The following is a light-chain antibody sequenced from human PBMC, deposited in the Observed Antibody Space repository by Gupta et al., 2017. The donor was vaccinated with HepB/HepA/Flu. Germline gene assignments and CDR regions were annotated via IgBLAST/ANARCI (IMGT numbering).Light chain of an antibody. CDR1: SSNIGSHS. V-gene: IGLV1-44*01. CDR3: EAWADGLNGGL. Sequence: QPVLTHPPSASGTPGQRVTIPCSGGSSNIGSHSVDWYQQLPGAAPKLLIYTKNQRPSGVTDRFSGSKSGNSASLVIRGLQSDDEADYYCEAWADGLNGGLFGRGTKLTVL. J-gene: IGLJ2*01. CDR2: TKN.